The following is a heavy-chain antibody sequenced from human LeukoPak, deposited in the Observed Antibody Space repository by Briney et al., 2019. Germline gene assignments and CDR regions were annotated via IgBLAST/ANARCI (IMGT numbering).Heavy chain of an antibody. J-gene: IGHJ4*02. Sequence: PGGSLRLSCAASGFTFSSYGMHWVRQAPGKGLEWVAVISYDGSNKYHADSVKGRFTISRDNSKNTLYLQMNSLRAEDTAVYYCAKESYYYIDYWGQGTLVTVSS. V-gene: IGHV3-30*18. CDR2: ISYDGSNK. CDR1: GFTFSSYG. D-gene: IGHD1-26*01. CDR3: AKESYYYIDY.